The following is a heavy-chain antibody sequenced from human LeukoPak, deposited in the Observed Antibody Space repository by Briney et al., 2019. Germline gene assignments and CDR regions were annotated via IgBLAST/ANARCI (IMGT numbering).Heavy chain of an antibody. CDR1: GFTFSSYS. D-gene: IGHD6-13*01. V-gene: IGHV3-21*01. J-gene: IGHJ4*02. CDR2: ISSSSSYI. Sequence: GGSLRLSCAASGFTFSSYSMNWVRQAPGKGLEWVSSISSSSSYIYYADSVKGRFTISRDNAKNSLYLQMNSLRAEDTAVYYCARVGYQQLAFDYWGQGTLVTVSS. CDR3: ARVGYQQLAFDY.